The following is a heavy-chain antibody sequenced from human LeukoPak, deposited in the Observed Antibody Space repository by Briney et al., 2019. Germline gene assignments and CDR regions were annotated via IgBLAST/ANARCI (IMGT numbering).Heavy chain of an antibody. CDR1: GYTFTGYY. Sequence: GASVKVSCKASGYTFTGYYMHCVRQAPGQGLEWMGWINPNSGGTNYAQKFQGRVTMTRDTSISTAYMELSRLRSDDTAVYYCARDTAMVTYWFDPWGQGTLVTVSS. V-gene: IGHV1-2*02. CDR3: ARDTAMVTYWFDP. D-gene: IGHD5-18*01. CDR2: INPNSGGT. J-gene: IGHJ5*02.